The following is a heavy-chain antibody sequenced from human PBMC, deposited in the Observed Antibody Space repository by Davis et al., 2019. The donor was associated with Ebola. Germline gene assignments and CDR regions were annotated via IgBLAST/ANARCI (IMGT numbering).Heavy chain of an antibody. CDR1: GFTFSYYW. V-gene: IGHV3-7*01. CDR2: MNQDGSEK. Sequence: GESLKISCEASGFTFSYYWMSWVRQAPGKGLEWVANMNQDGSEKYYVDSVKGRFTISRDNATKSLYLQMNSLRAADTAVYYCARDSIVSSLMDWFDPWGQGTLVTVSS. D-gene: IGHD6-13*01. J-gene: IGHJ5*02. CDR3: ARDSIVSSLMDWFDP.